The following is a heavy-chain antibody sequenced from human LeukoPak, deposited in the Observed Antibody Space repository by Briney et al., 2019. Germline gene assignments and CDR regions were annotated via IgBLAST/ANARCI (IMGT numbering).Heavy chain of an antibody. J-gene: IGHJ4*02. Sequence: SETLSLTCTVSGGSINTYYWSWIRQPPEKGLEWIGYIYYSGSTNYNPSLKSRVTISVDRSKNQSSLKLSSVTAADTAVYYCARTFGSGSYQKVHAYFDYWGQGTLVTVSS. CDR1: GGSINTYY. CDR2: IYYSGST. CDR3: ARTFGSGSYQKVHAYFDY. D-gene: IGHD3-10*01. V-gene: IGHV4-59*12.